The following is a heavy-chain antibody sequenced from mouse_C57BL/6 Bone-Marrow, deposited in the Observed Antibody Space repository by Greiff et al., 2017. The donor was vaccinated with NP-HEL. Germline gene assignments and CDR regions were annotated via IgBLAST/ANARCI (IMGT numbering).Heavy chain of an antibody. D-gene: IGHD2-4*01. CDR2: IWTGGGT. CDR1: GFSLTSYA. J-gene: IGHJ1*03. CDR3: ARNGYDYDGYWYFDV. V-gene: IGHV2-9-1*01. Sequence: VKLMESGPGLVAPSQRLSITCTVSGFSLTSYAISWVRQPPGKGLEWLGVIWTGGGTNYNSALKSRLNISKDNSKSQVFLKMNSLQTDDTARYSCARNGYDYDGYWYFDVWGTGTTVTVSS.